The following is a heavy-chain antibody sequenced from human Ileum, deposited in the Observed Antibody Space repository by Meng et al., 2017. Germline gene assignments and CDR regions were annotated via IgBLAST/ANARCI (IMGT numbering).Heavy chain of an antibody. CDR1: GFTFSSYG. CDR3: ARAVGYCSGGSCYSDY. J-gene: IGHJ4*02. V-gene: IGHV3-33*01. Sequence: GESLKISCAASGFTFSSYGMHWVRQAPGKGLEWVAVIWYDGSNKYYADSVKGRFTISRDNSKNTLYLQMNSLRAEDTAVYYCARAVGYCSGGSCYSDYWGQGTLVTVSS. CDR2: IWYDGSNK. D-gene: IGHD2-15*01.